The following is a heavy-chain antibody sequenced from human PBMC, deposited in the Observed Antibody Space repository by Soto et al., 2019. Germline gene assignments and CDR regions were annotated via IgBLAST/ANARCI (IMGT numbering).Heavy chain of an antibody. CDR2: INPYDGST. J-gene: IGHJ4*02. V-gene: IGHV1-46*01. CDR3: ATPSGY. Sequence: ASVKVSCKASGYTFSSYGINWVRQAPGQGLEWMGLINPYDGSTSYAQNFQGRVTLTRDTSTSTAFMDLSSLRYEDTATYYCATPSGYWGQGTLVTVSS. CDR1: GYTFSSYG. D-gene: IGHD3-10*01.